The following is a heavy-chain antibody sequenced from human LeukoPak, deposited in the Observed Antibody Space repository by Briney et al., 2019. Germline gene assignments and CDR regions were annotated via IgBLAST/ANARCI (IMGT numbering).Heavy chain of an antibody. D-gene: IGHD1-26*01. J-gene: IGHJ4*02. V-gene: IGHV3-23*01. CDR1: GFTFSSYW. Sequence: PGGSLRLSCAASGFTFSSYWMSWVRQAPGKGLEWVSVISGSGYYTYYADSVKGRFTVSRDNSKTTLYLQMNSLRAGDTAVYYCAKGGPTGSNYFDFWGQGTLVTVSS. CDR2: ISGSGYYT. CDR3: AKGGPTGSNYFDF.